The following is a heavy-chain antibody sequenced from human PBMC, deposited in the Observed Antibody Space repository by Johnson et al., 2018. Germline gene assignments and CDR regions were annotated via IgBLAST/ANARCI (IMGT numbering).Heavy chain of an antibody. CDR1: GFTFSSYS. Sequence: VQLVQSGGGLVQPGGSLRLSCAASGFTFSSYSMNWVRQAPGKGLEWVSYISSSGSTIYYADSVKGRFTISRDNAKNSLYLQMNSLRAEDTAVYYCARDEGWYGAFDIWDQGTMVTVSS. CDR2: ISSSGSTI. V-gene: IGHV3-48*01. J-gene: IGHJ3*02. D-gene: IGHD2-15*01. CDR3: ARDEGWYGAFDI.